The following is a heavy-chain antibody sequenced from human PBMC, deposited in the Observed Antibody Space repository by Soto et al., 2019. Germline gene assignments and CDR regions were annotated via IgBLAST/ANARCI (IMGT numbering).Heavy chain of an antibody. CDR3: AKGPAIVLVPAAMNYYYGMDV. V-gene: IGHV3-30*18. CDR1: GFTFSSYG. J-gene: IGHJ6*02. Sequence: QVQLVESGGGVVQPGRSLRLSCAASGFTFSSYGMHWVRQAPGKGLEWVAVISYDGSNKYYADSVKGRFTISRDNSKNTLYLQMNSRRGEDTAVYYCAKGPAIVLVPAAMNYYYGMDVWGQGTTVTVSS. D-gene: IGHD2-2*01. CDR2: ISYDGSNK.